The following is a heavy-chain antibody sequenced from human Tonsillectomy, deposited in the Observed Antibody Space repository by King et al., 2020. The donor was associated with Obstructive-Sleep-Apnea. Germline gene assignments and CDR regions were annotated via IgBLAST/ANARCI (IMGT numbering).Heavy chain of an antibody. Sequence: VQLVESGGGLVQPGGSLRLSCAASGFTFSSYSMNWVRQAPWKGLECVSYISSSSSTIYYAYSVKGRFTISRDNAKNSLYLQMNSLTAEDTAVYYCARAAGLIVAFDIWGQGTMVTVSS. D-gene: IGHD3-22*01. CDR1: GFTFSSYS. J-gene: IGHJ3*02. V-gene: IGHV3-48*04. CDR3: ARAAGLIVAFDI. CDR2: ISSSSSTI.